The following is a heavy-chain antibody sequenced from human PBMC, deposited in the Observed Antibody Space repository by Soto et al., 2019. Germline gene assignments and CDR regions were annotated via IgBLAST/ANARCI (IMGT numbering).Heavy chain of an antibody. CDR3: AKDQRSSWTPYYYYGMDV. CDR1: GFTFSSYA. J-gene: IGHJ6*02. V-gene: IGHV3-23*01. CDR2: ISGSGGST. D-gene: IGHD6-13*01. Sequence: EVQRLESGGGLVQPGGSLRLSCAASGFTFSSYAMSWVRQAPGKGLEWVSAISGSGGSTYYADSVKGRFTISRDNSKNRLYLQMNSLRAEDTAVYYCAKDQRSSWTPYYYYGMDVWGQGTKVTVS.